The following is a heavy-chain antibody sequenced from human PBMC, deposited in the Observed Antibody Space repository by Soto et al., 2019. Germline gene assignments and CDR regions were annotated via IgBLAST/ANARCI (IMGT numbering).Heavy chain of an antibody. D-gene: IGHD3-22*01. CDR1: GLTFSSYA. CDR3: AIPHYYDSSGYHTLGAFDI. V-gene: IGHV3-23*01. J-gene: IGHJ3*02. CDR2: ISGSGGST. Sequence: GGSLRLSCAASGLTFSSYAMSWVRQAQGKGLEWVSAISGSGGSTYYADSVKGRFTISRDNSKNTLYLQMNSLRAEDTAVYYCAIPHYYDSSGYHTLGAFDIWGKGTMVTVSS.